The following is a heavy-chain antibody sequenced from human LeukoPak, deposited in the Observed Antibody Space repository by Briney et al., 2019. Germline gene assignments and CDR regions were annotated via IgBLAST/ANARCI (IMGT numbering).Heavy chain of an antibody. Sequence: GGSLRLSCAASGFTFSSYAMSWVRQAPGKGLEWVSAISGSGGSTYYADSVKGRFTISRDNSKNTLYLQMNSLRAEDTAVYYCAKDLGTKADHYDFWSGYYTYYYYYMDVWGKGTTVTVSS. CDR1: GFTFSSYA. V-gene: IGHV3-23*01. D-gene: IGHD3-3*01. CDR3: AKDLGTKADHYDFWSGYYTYYYYYMDV. J-gene: IGHJ6*03. CDR2: ISGSGGST.